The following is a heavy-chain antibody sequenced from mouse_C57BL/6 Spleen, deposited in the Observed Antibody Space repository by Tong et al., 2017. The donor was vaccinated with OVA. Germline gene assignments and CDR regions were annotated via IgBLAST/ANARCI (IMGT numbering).Heavy chain of an antibody. D-gene: IGHD2-14*01. J-gene: IGHJ4*01. CDR3: ARSGYDGMDY. CDR2: IWAGGST. V-gene: IGHV2-9*02. CDR1: GFSLTSYG. Sequence: VQLQESGPGLVAPSQSLSITCTVSGFSLTSYGVHWVRQPPGKGLEWLGVIWAGGSTNYNSALMSRLSISKDNSKSQVILKMNSLQTDDTGMYYCARSGYDGMDYWGQGTSVTVSS.